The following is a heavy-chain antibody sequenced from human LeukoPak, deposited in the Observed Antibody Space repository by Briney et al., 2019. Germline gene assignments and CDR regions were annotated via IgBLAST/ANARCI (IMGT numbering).Heavy chain of an antibody. CDR3: ARVKPNYYDSSAYGTFDI. CDR2: ISAYNGNT. CDR1: GYTFIRYG. V-gene: IGHV1-18*01. J-gene: IGHJ3*02. Sequence: ASVKVSCKASGYTFIRYGISWVRQAPGQGLEWMGWISAYNGNTNYAQKFQGRVAMTTDTSTSTAYMELRSLRSDDTAVYYCARVKPNYYDSSAYGTFDIWGQGTMVTVSS. D-gene: IGHD3-22*01.